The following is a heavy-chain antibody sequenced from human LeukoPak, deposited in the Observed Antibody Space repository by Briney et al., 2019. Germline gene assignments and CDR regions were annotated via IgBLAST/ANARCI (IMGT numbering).Heavy chain of an antibody. D-gene: IGHD4-17*01. CDR2: IKEGGSEK. V-gene: IGHV3-7*03. CDR1: EFTFSGYW. CDR3: ARGDYGDHPFDY. Sequence: PGGSLRLSCAASEFTFSGYWMSWVRQAPGRGLEWVAIIKEGGSEKYYGDSVKGRFTISRDNAKNSLYLQMNSLRVEDTAVYYCARGDYGDHPFDYWGQGTLVTVSS. J-gene: IGHJ4*02.